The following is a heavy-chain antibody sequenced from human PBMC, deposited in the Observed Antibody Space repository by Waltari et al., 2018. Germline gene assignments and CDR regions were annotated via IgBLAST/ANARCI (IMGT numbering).Heavy chain of an antibody. D-gene: IGHD1-26*01. CDR2: IYTSGST. Sequence: QVQLQESGPGLVKPSETLSLTCTVSGGSISSYYWSWIRPPAGQGLEWSGRIYTSGSTNYNPSLKSRVTMSVDTSKNQFSLKLSSVTAADTAVYYCARKKRGIWWELPTAVDAFDIWGQGTMVTVSS. V-gene: IGHV4-4*07. J-gene: IGHJ3*02. CDR1: GGSISSYY. CDR3: ARKKRGIWWELPTAVDAFDI.